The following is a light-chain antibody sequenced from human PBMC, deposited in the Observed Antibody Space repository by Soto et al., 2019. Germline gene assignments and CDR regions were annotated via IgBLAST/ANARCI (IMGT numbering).Light chain of an antibody. V-gene: IGLV1-44*01. Sequence: QSVLTQPPSASGTPGQRVTISCSGSSSNIGSNTVNWYQQLPGTAPKLLIYSNNQRPSGVPDRFSGSKSGTSASLAITRVEAGDEADYHCQVWDSSSDHRVVFGGGTKLTVL. CDR2: SNN. J-gene: IGLJ2*01. CDR1: SSNIGSNT. CDR3: QVWDSSSDHRVV.